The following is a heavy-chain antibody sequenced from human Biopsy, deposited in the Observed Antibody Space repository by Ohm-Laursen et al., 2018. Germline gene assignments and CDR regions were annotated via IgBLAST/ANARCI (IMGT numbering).Heavy chain of an antibody. CDR1: KFTARTNS. Sequence: LSLTCAASKFTARTNSMSWVRLAPGEALEWVSVIYAGATTYYPDSVKGRFTISRDNSRNTVYLQMDSLRGEDTAVYFCARGSGSGFYFDQWGQGTLVTVSS. D-gene: IGHD2-15*01. V-gene: IGHV3-66*01. CDR3: ARGSGSGFYFDQ. CDR2: IYAGATT. J-gene: IGHJ4*02.